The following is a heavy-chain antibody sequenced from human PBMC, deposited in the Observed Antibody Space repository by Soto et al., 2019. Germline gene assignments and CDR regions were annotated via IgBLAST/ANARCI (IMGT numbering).Heavy chain of an antibody. J-gene: IGHJ4*02. CDR1: GGTFSSYA. Sequence: QVQLVQSGAEVKKPGSSVKVSCKSSGGTFSSYAISLVRQAPGQGLEWMGGIIPIFGTANYAQKFQGRVTITADESTSTDYMELSSLRSADTAVYYCASFSQDTAFDYWGQGTLVTVSS. CDR3: ASFSQDTAFDY. CDR2: IIPIFGTA. D-gene: IGHD5-18*01. V-gene: IGHV1-69*01.